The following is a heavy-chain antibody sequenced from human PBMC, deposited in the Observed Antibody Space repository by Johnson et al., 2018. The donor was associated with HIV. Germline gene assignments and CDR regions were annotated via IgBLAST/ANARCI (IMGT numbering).Heavy chain of an antibody. CDR1: GFSFIDYA. CDR2: ISGGEDDT. D-gene: IGHD3-22*01. Sequence: VQLVESGGGLVRPGGSLRLSCVASGFSFIDYAMIWVRQAPGKGLEWVSFISGGEDDTYYADSVKGRFTISRDNSKTTLYLQMNSLRDEDTAVYYCARAPPYYGGYSVSDAFDIWGQGTMVTVSS. J-gene: IGHJ3*02. CDR3: ARAPPYYGGYSVSDAFDI. V-gene: IGHV3-23*04.